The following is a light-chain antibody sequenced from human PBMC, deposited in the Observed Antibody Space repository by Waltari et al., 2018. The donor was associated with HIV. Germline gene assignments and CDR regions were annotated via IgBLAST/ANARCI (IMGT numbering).Light chain of an antibody. V-gene: IGKV1-39*01. J-gene: IGKJ3*01. CDR1: ETIGTN. CDR3: QQSYGVPLT. Sequence: DRVTITCRASETIGTNVNWYQQKPGKAPALLIYSSFSLQTGVPSRFSGSGFGHEFTLTISSLQPEDFATYYCQQSYGVPLTFGPGTKVDVK. CDR2: SSF.